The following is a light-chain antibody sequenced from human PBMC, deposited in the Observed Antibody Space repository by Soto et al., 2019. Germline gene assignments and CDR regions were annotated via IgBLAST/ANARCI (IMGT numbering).Light chain of an antibody. V-gene: IGLV1-40*01. CDR3: AAWDDNLSGWV. J-gene: IGLJ3*02. CDR2: SDV. Sequence: QSVLTQPPSVSGAPGQRVSISCSGSSSNIGAGFDVHWYQQFPGAAPKLLIYSDVNRPSGVPYRFSASKSGTSASLAISGLRSEDEADYYCAAWDDNLSGWVFGGGTKLTVL. CDR1: SSNIGAGFD.